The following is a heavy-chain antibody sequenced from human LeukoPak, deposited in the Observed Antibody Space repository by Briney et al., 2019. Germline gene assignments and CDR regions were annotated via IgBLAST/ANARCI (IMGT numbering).Heavy chain of an antibody. Sequence: GGSLRLSCAASGFTFSSYAMSWVRQAPGKGLEWVSGITTGGRPYYADSVKGRFTISRDNSKNTVYLQMNGLRAEDAAVYYCVKNGALAVDYFQHWGQGTLVTVSS. CDR1: GFTFSSYA. V-gene: IGHV3-23*01. D-gene: IGHD6-19*01. CDR2: ITTGGRP. CDR3: VKNGALAVDYFQH. J-gene: IGHJ1*01.